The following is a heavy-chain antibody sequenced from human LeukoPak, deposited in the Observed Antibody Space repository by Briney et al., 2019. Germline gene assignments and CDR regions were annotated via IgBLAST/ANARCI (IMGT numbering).Heavy chain of an antibody. CDR3: AREGLDYYDSSGYMY. CDR1: GYTFTSHG. V-gene: IGHV1-18*01. D-gene: IGHD3-22*01. CDR2: ISAYNGNT. Sequence: ASVKVSCKASGYTFTSHGISWVRQAPGQGLEWMGWISAYNGNTNYAQKLQGRVTMTTDTSTSTAYMELRSLRSDDTAVYYCAREGLDYYDSSGYMYWGQGTLVTVSS. J-gene: IGHJ4*02.